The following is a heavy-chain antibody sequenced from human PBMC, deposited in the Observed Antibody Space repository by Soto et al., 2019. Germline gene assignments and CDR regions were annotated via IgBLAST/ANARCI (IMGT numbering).Heavy chain of an antibody. J-gene: IGHJ6*02. D-gene: IGHD5-18*01. Sequence: QVQLVESGGGVVQPGRSLRLSCAASAFTFSSYRIHWVRQAPGTGLDWVAVISYDASDKYYADSVKGRFTISRDNSKNTLYLQMNSLRAEDTAVYYCVKERYGQLWLEDYGMDVWGQGTTVTVAS. CDR2: ISYDASDK. CDR3: VKERYGQLWLEDYGMDV. V-gene: IGHV3-30*18. CDR1: AFTFSSYR.